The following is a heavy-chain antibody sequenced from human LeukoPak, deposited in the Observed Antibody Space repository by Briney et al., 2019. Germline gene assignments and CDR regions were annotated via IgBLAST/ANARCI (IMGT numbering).Heavy chain of an antibody. CDR2: INHSGST. CDR3: ARPYYDILTGYHRAYGY. V-gene: IGHV4-34*01. CDR1: GGSFSGYY. J-gene: IGHJ4*02. Sequence: SETPSLTCAVYGGSFSGYYWSWIRQPPGKGLEWIGEINHSGSTNYNPSLKSRVTISVDTSKNQFSLKLSSVTAADTAVYYRARPYYDILTGYHRAYGYWGQGTLVTVSS. D-gene: IGHD3-9*01.